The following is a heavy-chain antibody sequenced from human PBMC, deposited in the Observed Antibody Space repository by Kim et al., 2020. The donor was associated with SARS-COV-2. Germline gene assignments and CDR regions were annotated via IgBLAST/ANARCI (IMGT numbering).Heavy chain of an antibody. D-gene: IGHD5-12*01. CDR3: ARGKYSGYDPTYFDY. V-gene: IGHV3-48*03. Sequence: DAGKGRLTISRDNARNSLYLQVNSMRAEDTAVYYCARGKYSGYDPTYFDYWGQGTLVTVSS. J-gene: IGHJ4*02.